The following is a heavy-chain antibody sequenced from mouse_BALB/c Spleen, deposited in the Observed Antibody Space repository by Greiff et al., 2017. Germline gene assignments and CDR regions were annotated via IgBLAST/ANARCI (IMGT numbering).Heavy chain of an antibody. CDR2: ISYSGST. D-gene: IGHD2-14*01. J-gene: IGHJ4*01. CDR1: GYSITSDYA. CDR3: AREGRYDLYAMDY. V-gene: IGHV3-2*02. Sequence: EVQRVESGPGLVKPSQSLSLTCTVTGYSITSDYAWNWIRQFPGNKLEWMGYISYSGSTSYNPSLKSRISITRDTSKNQFFLQLNSVTTEDTATYYCAREGRYDLYAMDYWGQGTSVTVSS.